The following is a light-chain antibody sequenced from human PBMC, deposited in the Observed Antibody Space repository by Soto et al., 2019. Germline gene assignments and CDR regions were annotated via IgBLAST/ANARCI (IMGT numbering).Light chain of an antibody. CDR3: QQYDNLPLI. Sequence: IPMTQSPSALATSVGGGIPITCQATQDIRKYLNWYQQKPGKAPKLLIYDASSLETGVPSRFSGSGSGTDFTLTSSSLQPEDFATYYCQQYDNLPLIFGQGTRLEIK. CDR2: DAS. V-gene: IGKV1-33*01. J-gene: IGKJ5*01. CDR1: QDIRKY.